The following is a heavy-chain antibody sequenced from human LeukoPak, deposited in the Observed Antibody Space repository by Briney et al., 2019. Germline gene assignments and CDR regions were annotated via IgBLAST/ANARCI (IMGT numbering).Heavy chain of an antibody. CDR3: ARDAGNSGYGCDL. CDR2: IRSSSET. V-gene: IGHV3-69-1*01. Sequence: KPGGSLRLSCAASGFTFSNAWMNWVRQAPGKGLEWVSHIRSSSETFYADSVKGRFTISRDNARNSLYLQMNNLRGEDTAIYYCARDAGNSGYGCDLWGQGTLVTVSS. J-gene: IGHJ5*02. D-gene: IGHD5-12*01. CDR1: GFTFSNAW.